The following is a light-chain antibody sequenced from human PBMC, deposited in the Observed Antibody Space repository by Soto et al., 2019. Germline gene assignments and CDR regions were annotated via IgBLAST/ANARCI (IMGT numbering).Light chain of an antibody. CDR1: SSDL. Sequence: QSVLTQPRSVSGSPGQSVTISCTGTSSDLVSWYQQYPGRAPKLIIYYVTQRPSGVPDRFSGSKSGNTASLTISGLQAEDEADYYCCSSPGSITWVFGGGTKLTVL. CDR2: YVT. J-gene: IGLJ3*02. CDR3: CSSPGSITWV. V-gene: IGLV2-11*01.